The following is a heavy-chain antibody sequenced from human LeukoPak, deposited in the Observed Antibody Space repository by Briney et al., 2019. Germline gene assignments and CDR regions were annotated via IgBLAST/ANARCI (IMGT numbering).Heavy chain of an antibody. J-gene: IGHJ3*02. CDR3: ARDRIYCGTTSCPYDAFDI. CDR2: IRYDGSNK. V-gene: IGHV3-30*02. Sequence: PGGSLRLSCAASGFTFSSYGMHWVRQAPGKGLEWVAFIRYDGSNKYYADSVKGRFTISRDNAKNSLYLQMNSLRAEDTAVYFCARDRIYCGTTSCPYDAFDIWGQGTMVTVSS. D-gene: IGHD2-2*01. CDR1: GFTFSSYG.